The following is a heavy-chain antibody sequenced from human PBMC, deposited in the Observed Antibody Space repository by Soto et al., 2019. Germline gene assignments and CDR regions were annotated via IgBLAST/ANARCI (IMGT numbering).Heavy chain of an antibody. CDR2: ISYDGSDK. CDR3: AKVTGYCSSSSCRRDYYYYYGMDV. V-gene: IGHV3-30*18. Sequence: PGGSLRLSCAASGFTFSNYGMHWVRQAPGKGLEWVAVISYDGSDKYYADSVKGRFSISRDNSKNTLYLQMNSLRAEDTAVYYCAKVTGYCSSSSCRRDYYYYYGMDVWGQATTVTVYS. CDR1: GFTFSNYG. J-gene: IGHJ6*02. D-gene: IGHD2-2*01.